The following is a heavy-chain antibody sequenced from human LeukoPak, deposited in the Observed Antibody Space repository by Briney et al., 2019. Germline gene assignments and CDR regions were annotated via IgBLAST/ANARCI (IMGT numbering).Heavy chain of an antibody. CDR2: IYYSGST. Sequence: SETLSLTCTVSGGAISSGDYYWSWIRQPPGKGLEWVGYIYYSGSTYYNPSLKSRVTISVDTSKNQFSLKLSSVTAADTAVYYCARVVTMVRGGDFDYWGQGTLVTVSS. J-gene: IGHJ4*02. CDR1: GGAISSGDYY. D-gene: IGHD3-10*01. V-gene: IGHV4-30-4*08. CDR3: ARVVTMVRGGDFDY.